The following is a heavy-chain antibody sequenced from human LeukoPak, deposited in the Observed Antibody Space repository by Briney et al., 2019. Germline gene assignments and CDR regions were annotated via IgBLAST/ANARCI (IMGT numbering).Heavy chain of an antibody. D-gene: IGHD6-6*01. Sequence: GGSLRLSCAVSGFTFSGFWMSWSRQAPGKGLEWVASVNSDGSEGYYADVVKGRFTISRDNAKSSLYLQINSLRAEDTAVYYCARSSYSSSSSVWGQGTMVTVSS. V-gene: IGHV3-7*03. CDR3: ARSSYSSSSSV. CDR2: VNSDGSEG. J-gene: IGHJ3*01. CDR1: GFTFSGFW.